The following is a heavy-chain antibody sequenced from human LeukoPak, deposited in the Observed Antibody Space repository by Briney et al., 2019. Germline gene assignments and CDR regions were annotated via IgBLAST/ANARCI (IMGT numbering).Heavy chain of an antibody. J-gene: IGHJ3*02. CDR3: ARVSAAEFDAFDI. CDR1: GGSINSSSYY. D-gene: IGHD2-2*01. Sequence: SETLSLTCTVSGGSINSSSYYWGWIRQPPGKGLERIGSIYYFGSTYSNPSLKSRVTISVDTSKNQSSLKLSSVTAADTAVYYCARVSAAEFDAFDIWGQGTMVTVSS. CDR2: IYYFGST. V-gene: IGHV4-39*07.